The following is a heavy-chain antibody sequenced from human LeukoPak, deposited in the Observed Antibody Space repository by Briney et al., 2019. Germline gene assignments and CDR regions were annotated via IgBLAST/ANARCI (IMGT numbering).Heavy chain of an antibody. CDR2: IKTDGSST. D-gene: IGHD2-2*02. Sequence: GGSLRLSCVASGFSFNTYWMSWVRQVPGKGLEWVSRIKTDGSSTSYADSVKGRFTISRDNAKNTLFLQMNSLRVDDTAVYYCVRASYTASKFEYWGQGTLVTVSS. CDR1: GFSFNTYW. J-gene: IGHJ4*02. CDR3: VRASYTASKFEY. V-gene: IGHV3-74*01.